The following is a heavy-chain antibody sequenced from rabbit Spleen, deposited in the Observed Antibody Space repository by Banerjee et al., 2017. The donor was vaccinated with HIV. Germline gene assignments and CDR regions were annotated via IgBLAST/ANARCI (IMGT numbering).Heavy chain of an antibody. CDR2: IYSTIGYT. D-gene: IGHD4-1*01. CDR3: ARVSETSGWGADL. CDR1: GFSFSSGYD. V-gene: IGHV1S40*01. Sequence: QSLEEAGGDLGKPGTALTLTCTASGFSFSSGYDMCWFRQAPGKALEWIGYIYSTIGYTYYASWAKKRFTNSKTSSTTVTMQMTSLTVADTTTYFCARVSETSGWGADLWGPGTLVTVS. J-gene: IGHJ4*01.